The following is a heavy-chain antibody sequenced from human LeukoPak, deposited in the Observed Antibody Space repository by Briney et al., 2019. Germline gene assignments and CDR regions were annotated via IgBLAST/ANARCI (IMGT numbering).Heavy chain of an antibody. CDR2: IYYSGST. Sequence: KTSETLSLTCTVSGGSISSYYWSWIRQPPGKGLEWIGYIYYSGSTNYNPSLKSRVTISVDTSKNQFSLKLSSVTAADTAVYYCARGGRHYCSGGSCYEEFAFDYWGQGTLVTVSS. CDR3: ARGGRHYCSGGSCYEEFAFDY. V-gene: IGHV4-59*01. CDR1: GGSISSYY. D-gene: IGHD2-15*01. J-gene: IGHJ4*02.